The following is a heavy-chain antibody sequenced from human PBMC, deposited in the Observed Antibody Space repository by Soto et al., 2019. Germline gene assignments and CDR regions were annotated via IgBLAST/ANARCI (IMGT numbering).Heavy chain of an antibody. J-gene: IGHJ6*02. V-gene: IGHV1-18*01. CDR3: ARVDTAMVTKDYYYYYGMDV. D-gene: IGHD5-18*01. CDR1: GYTFTSYG. Sequence: ASVKVSCKASGYTFTSYGISWVRQAPGQGLEWMGWISAYNGNTNYAQKLQGRVTMTTDTSTSTAYMELRRLRSDDTAVYYCARVDTAMVTKDYYYYYGMDVWGQGTTVTVSS. CDR2: ISAYNGNT.